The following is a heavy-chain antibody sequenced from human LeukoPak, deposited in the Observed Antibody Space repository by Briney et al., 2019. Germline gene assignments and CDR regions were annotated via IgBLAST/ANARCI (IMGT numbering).Heavy chain of an antibody. Sequence: GGSLRLSCAASGFTFSSYGMHWVRQAPGKGLEWVAVIWYDGSNKYYADSVKGRFTISRDNARNTLSLQMNSLTIEDTAVYYCVVVVEPPDSDGFDVWGQGTMITVSS. CDR3: VVVVEPPDSDGFDV. J-gene: IGHJ3*01. D-gene: IGHD1-14*01. CDR2: IWYDGSNK. V-gene: IGHV3-33*03. CDR1: GFTFSSYG.